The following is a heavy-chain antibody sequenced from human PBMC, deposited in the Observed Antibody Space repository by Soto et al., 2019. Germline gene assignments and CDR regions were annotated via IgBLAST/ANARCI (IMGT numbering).Heavy chain of an antibody. J-gene: IGHJ4*02. CDR2: ISGSGGST. V-gene: IGHV3-23*01. CDR3: AIPTRFEVTGTYY. CDR1: GFTFSNYA. Sequence: GGSLRLSCAASGFTFSNYALSWVRQAPGKGLEWVSAISGSGGSTYYADSVKGRFTISRDNSKNTLYLQMNSLRAEDTAIYYCAIPTRFEVTGTYYWGQGTPVTVSS. D-gene: IGHD6-13*01.